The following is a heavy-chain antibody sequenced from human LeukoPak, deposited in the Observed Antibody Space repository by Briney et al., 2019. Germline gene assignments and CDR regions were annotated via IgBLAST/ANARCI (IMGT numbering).Heavy chain of an antibody. V-gene: IGHV3-23*01. Sequence: GGSLRLFCAASGFTFSSYAMGWVRQAPGKGLEWVSAISGSGGSTYYADSVKGRFTISRDKSKNTLYLQMNSLRAEDTAVYYCAKIIHYDYVWGSYSYAFDYWGQGTLVTVSS. CDR3: AKIIHYDYVWGSYSYAFDY. CDR1: GFTFSSYA. J-gene: IGHJ4*02. CDR2: ISGSGGST. D-gene: IGHD3-16*02.